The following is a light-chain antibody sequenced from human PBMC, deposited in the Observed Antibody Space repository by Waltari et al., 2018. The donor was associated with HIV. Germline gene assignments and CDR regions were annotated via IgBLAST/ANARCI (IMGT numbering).Light chain of an antibody. CDR3: QSADSSGTYVL. J-gene: IGLJ2*01. Sequence: SYELTQPPSVSVSPGQTARLTCSGDALPNQYAYWYQRKPGQAPVLVIYKDSERPSGIPERFSGSSSGTTVTLTISGVQAEDEADYYCQSADSSGTYVLFGGGTKLTVL. V-gene: IGLV3-25*03. CDR1: ALPNQY. CDR2: KDS.